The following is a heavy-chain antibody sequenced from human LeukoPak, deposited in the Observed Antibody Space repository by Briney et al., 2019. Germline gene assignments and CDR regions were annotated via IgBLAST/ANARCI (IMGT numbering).Heavy chain of an antibody. V-gene: IGHV4-34*01. D-gene: IGHD7-27*01. J-gene: IGHJ4*02. CDR1: GGSFSGYY. CDR2: INHSGST. Sequence: SETLSLTCAVYGGSFSGYYWSWIRQPPGKGLEWIGEINHSGSTNYNPSLKSRVTISVDTSKNQFSLKLSSVTAADTAVYYCARPQALGISGYFAYWGQGTLVTVSS. CDR3: ARPQALGISGYFAY.